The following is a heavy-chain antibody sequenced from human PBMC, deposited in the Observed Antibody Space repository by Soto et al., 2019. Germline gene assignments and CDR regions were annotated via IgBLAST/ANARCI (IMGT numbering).Heavy chain of an antibody. CDR2: IIPFFGTA. Sequence: QVQLVQSGAEVKKPGSSVKVSCKASGGTFSSYAISWVRQAPGQGLEWMGGIIPFFGTANYAQKFQGRVTITADESTSTAYMELSSLRSEDTAVYYCAIRAKNYDYYYYGMDVWGQGTTVTVSS. CDR1: GGTFSSYA. D-gene: IGHD3-16*01. V-gene: IGHV1-69*01. CDR3: AIRAKNYDYYYYGMDV. J-gene: IGHJ6*02.